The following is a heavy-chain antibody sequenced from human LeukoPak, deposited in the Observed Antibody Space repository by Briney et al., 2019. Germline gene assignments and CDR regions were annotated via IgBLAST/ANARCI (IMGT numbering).Heavy chain of an antibody. Sequence: GGSLRLSCVASGFTFRTYGMNWVGQAPGKGLEWVSGISPSGGGTYYADSVKGRFTISRDNAKNTLYLQMNSLRAEDTAVYYCARDLTYNWNDKDYWGQGTLVTVSS. CDR3: ARDLTYNWNDKDY. D-gene: IGHD1-20*01. CDR1: GFTFRTYG. V-gene: IGHV3-23*01. J-gene: IGHJ4*02. CDR2: ISPSGGGT.